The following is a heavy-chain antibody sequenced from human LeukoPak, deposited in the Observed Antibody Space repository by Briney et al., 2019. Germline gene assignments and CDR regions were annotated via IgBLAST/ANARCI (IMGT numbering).Heavy chain of an antibody. CDR2: IYYSGST. Sequence: PSQTLSLTCTVSGGSISSGDYYWSWIRQPPGKGLEWIGYIYYSGSTYYNPSLKSRVTISVDTSKNQFSLKLSSVTAADTAVYYCARVIVVVTAIYFGYWGQGTLVTVSS. J-gene: IGHJ4*02. CDR1: GGSISSGDYY. D-gene: IGHD2-21*02. V-gene: IGHV4-30-4*01. CDR3: ARVIVVVTAIYFGY.